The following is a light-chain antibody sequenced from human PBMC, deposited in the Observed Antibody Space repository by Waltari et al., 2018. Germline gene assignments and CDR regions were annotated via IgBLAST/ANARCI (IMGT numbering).Light chain of an antibody. CDR1: SSDVGGYNY. Sequence: QSALTQPASVSGSPGQSITISCTGTSSDVGGYNYVSWYQQHPGKAPKLVIYDVSNRPAGVSNRVSGSKSGNTASLTISGLQAEDEADYYCSSYTSSSTLGFGGGTKLTVL. V-gene: IGLV2-14*03. CDR3: SSYTSSSTLG. CDR2: DVS. J-gene: IGLJ2*01.